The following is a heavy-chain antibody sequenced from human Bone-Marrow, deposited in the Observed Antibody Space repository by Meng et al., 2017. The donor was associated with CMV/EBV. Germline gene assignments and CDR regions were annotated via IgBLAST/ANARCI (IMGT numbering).Heavy chain of an antibody. D-gene: IGHD4-23*01. J-gene: IGHJ4*02. CDR1: GFSLSTSGVG. Sequence: ITLNESGPTIVRPTHTLTPTCTVSGFSLSTSGVGVGWIRQPPGKALEWLALIYWDDDKRYSPSLKSRLTITKDTSKNQVVLTMTNMDPVDTATYYCAHRQFGGKLGMYYFDYWGQGTLVTVSS. CDR2: IYWDDDK. V-gene: IGHV2-5*02. CDR3: AHRQFGGKLGMYYFDY.